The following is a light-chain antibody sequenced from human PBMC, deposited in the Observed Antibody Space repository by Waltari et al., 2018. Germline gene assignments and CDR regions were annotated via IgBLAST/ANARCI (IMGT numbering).Light chain of an antibody. CDR3: TSYTSKNI. CDR2: EFI. Sequence: QSALTQPASVSGSPGQSITISCTGSSSDVGGHNHASWYQQHPAKAPKLMIYEFINWPSGLSNRFSDSKSGNTASLTVSGLQTEDEPHNYCTSYTSKNIFGGGTELTVL. V-gene: IGLV2-14*01. CDR1: SSDVGGHNH. J-gene: IGLJ2*01.